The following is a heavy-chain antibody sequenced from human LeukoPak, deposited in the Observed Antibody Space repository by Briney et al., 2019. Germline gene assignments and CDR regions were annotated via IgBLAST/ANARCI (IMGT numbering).Heavy chain of an antibody. J-gene: IGHJ4*02. CDR3: ARQSRDGSKTRGYYFDS. Sequence: GESLKISCQVSGYIFTNYWIGWVRQMPGKGLESMGIIYPADSDTTYSPSFEGQVTISADKSIDTVYLQWSSLKASDTATYYCARQSRDGSKTRGYYFDSWGQETRDTVSS. CDR2: IYPADSDT. V-gene: IGHV5-51*01. CDR1: GYIFTNYW. D-gene: IGHD3-10*01.